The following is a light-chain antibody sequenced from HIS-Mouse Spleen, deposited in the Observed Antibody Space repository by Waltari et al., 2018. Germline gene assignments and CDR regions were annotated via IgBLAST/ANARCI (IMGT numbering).Light chain of an antibody. V-gene: IGKV1-5*03. CDR2: KAF. CDR3: QQYNSYTWT. CDR1: HGISSW. Sequence: DIQMTQSPSTLSASVGDRVTITCRASHGISSWLAWYQQKPGKAPKLLIYKAFSLESGVPSRFSGSGSGTEFTLTISSLQPDDFATYYCQQYNSYTWTFGQGTKVEIK. J-gene: IGKJ1*01.